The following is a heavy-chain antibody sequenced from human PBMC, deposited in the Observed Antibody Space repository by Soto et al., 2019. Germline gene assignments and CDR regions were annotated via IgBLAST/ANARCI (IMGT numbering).Heavy chain of an antibody. V-gene: IGHV4-59*11. Sequence: SETLSLTCTFSGGSITSISNHYCSWIRQPPGKGLEWIGYIYYSGSTNYNPSLKSRVTISVDTSKNQFSLKLSSVTAADTAVYYCARGVLRDPFFDYWGQGTLVTVST. CDR2: IYYSGST. CDR3: ARGVLRDPFFDY. D-gene: IGHD3-16*01. J-gene: IGHJ4*02. CDR1: GGSITSISNHY.